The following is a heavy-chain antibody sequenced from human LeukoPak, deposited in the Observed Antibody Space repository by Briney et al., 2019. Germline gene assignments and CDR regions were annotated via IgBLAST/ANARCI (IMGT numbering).Heavy chain of an antibody. CDR2: IYTSGST. CDR3: ARELWFGELLIGNDY. CDR1: GGSISSYY. J-gene: IGHJ4*02. D-gene: IGHD3-10*01. V-gene: IGHV4-4*07. Sequence: SETLSLTCTVSGGSISSYYWSWIRQPAGKGLEWIGRIYTSGSTNYNPSLKSRVTMSVDTSKNQFSLKLSSVTAADTAVYYCARELWFGELLIGNDYWGQGTLVTVSS.